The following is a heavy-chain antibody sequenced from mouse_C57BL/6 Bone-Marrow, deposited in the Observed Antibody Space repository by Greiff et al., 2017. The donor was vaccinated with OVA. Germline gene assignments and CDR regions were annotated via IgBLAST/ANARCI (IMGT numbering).Heavy chain of an antibody. CDR2: IWSGGST. V-gene: IGHV2-2*01. Sequence: VKLVESGPGLVQPSQSLSITCTVSGFSLTSYGVHWVRQSPGKGLEWLGVIWSGGSTDYNAAFISRPSISKDNSKSQVIFKMNSLQADDTAIYYCTRTNWDVGYAMDYWGQGTSVTVSS. J-gene: IGHJ4*01. CDR1: GFSLTSYG. CDR3: TRTNWDVGYAMDY. D-gene: IGHD4-1*01.